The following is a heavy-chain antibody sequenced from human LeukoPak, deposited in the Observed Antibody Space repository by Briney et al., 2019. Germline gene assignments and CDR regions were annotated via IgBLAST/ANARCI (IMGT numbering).Heavy chain of an antibody. CDR1: GGSFSGYY. CDR3: ARDSSGYYYRYFDL. Sequence: SETLSLTCAVYGGSFSGYYWSWIRQPPGKGLEWIGEINHSGSTNYNPSLKSRVTISVDTSKNQFSLKLSSVTAADTAVYYCARDSSGYYYRYFDLWGRGTLVTVSS. D-gene: IGHD3-22*01. CDR2: INHSGST. J-gene: IGHJ2*01. V-gene: IGHV4-34*01.